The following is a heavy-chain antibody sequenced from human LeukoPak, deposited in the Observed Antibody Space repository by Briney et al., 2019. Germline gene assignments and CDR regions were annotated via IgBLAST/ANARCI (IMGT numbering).Heavy chain of an antibody. D-gene: IGHD5-24*01. CDR3: ARVPMGFYNNHYMDV. V-gene: IGHV4-34*01. CDR1: GVSLSGYF. Sequence: SETLSLTCAVDGVSLSGYFWSWVRQTPGKGLEWVGEISQSGTSNYNPSLKSRVTMSVDTPKNHFFLNLTSVTAADTAIYYCARVPMGFYNNHYMDVWGKSTIVTVSS. J-gene: IGHJ6*03. CDR2: ISQSGTS.